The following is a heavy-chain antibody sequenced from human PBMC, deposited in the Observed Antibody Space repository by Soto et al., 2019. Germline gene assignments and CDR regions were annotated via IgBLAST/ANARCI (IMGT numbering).Heavy chain of an antibody. Sequence: GGSLRLSCAASGCTLSTCWMHWVRQAPGKGLEWVAVISYDGSKKYYADSVKGRFFISRDNSKNTLYLEMSSLRAEDTAVYYCVTDRSSGWSYYYGMDAWGQGTTVTVCS. CDR1: GCTLSTCW. CDR3: VTDRSSGWSYYYGMDA. J-gene: IGHJ6*02. V-gene: IGHV3-30*03. CDR2: ISYDGSKK. D-gene: IGHD6-19*01.